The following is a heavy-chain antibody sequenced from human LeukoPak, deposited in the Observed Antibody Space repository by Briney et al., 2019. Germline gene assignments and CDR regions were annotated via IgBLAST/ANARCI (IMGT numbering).Heavy chain of an antibody. Sequence: SETLSLTCTVSGGSISSYYWSWIRQPPGKGLEWIGYIYYSGSTNYNPSLKSRVTISVDTSKNQFSLKLSSVTAADTAVYYCASDLGRIRMDVWGQGTTVTVSS. V-gene: IGHV4-59*01. CDR1: GGSISSYY. J-gene: IGHJ6*02. CDR3: ASDLGRIRMDV. CDR2: IYYSGST. D-gene: IGHD5-18*01.